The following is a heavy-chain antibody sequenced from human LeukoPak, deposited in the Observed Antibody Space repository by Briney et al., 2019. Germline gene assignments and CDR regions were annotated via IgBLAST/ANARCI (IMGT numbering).Heavy chain of an antibody. CDR3: AKGPLCSSTSCYTLGHFDP. CDR2: ISGSGNST. Sequence: GSLRLSCAASGFTFSSYAMSWVRQGPGKGLEWVSSISGSGNSTYYAHSVKGRFTISRDNSKNTLYLQMNSLRAEDTAVYYCAKGPLCSSTSCYTLGHFDPWGQGTLVTVSS. J-gene: IGHJ5*02. V-gene: IGHV3-23*01. CDR1: GFTFSSYA. D-gene: IGHD2-2*02.